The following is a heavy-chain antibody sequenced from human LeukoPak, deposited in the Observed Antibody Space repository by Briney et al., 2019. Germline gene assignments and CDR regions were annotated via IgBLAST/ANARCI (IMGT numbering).Heavy chain of an antibody. D-gene: IGHD2-15*01. CDR3: TTDTWYSAGH. CDR2: INSDGSIT. V-gene: IGHV3-74*01. J-gene: IGHJ4*02. Sequence: SGGSLRLSCAASGFTFSSHWMHWVRQAPGKGLVWVSRINSDGSITSYADSVKGRFTISRDNAKDTLYLQMNSLRAEDTAIYYCTTDTWYSAGHWGQGTLVTVSS. CDR1: GFTFSSHW.